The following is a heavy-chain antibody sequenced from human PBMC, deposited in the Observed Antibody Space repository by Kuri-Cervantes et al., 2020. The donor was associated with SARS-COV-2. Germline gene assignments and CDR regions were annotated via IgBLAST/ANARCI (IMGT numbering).Heavy chain of an antibody. V-gene: IGHV3-30-3*01. CDR3: ARDPSENLVVPAAILGGISNNWFDP. CDR2: ISYDGSNK. CDR1: GFTFSSYA. J-gene: IGHJ5*02. Sequence: GGSLRPSCAASGFTFSSYAMHWVRQAPGKGLEWVAVISYDGSNKYYADSVKGRFTISRDNSKNTLYLQMNSLRAEDTAVYYCARDPSENLVVPAAILGGISNNWFDPWGQGTLVTVSS. D-gene: IGHD2-2*02.